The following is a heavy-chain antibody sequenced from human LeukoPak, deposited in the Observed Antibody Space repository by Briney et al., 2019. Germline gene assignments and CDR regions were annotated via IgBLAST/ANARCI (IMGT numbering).Heavy chain of an antibody. CDR3: AKGHPLGMGDSSGYNY. CDR2: ISYDGSNK. D-gene: IGHD3-22*01. V-gene: IGHV3-30*18. Sequence: PGGSLRLSCAASGFTFSSYGMHWVRQAPGKGLEWVAVISYDGSNKYYADSVKGRFTISRDNSKNTLYLQMNSLRAEDTAVYYCAKGHPLGMGDSSGYNYWGQGTLVTVSS. CDR1: GFTFSSYG. J-gene: IGHJ4*02.